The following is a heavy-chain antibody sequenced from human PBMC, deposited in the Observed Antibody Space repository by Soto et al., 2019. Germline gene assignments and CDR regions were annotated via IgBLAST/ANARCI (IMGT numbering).Heavy chain of an antibody. CDR2: IYYSGST. CDR3: ARGRHYYYYYGLDV. Sequence: PSETLSLTCTVSGGSVSSGSYYWSWIRQPPGKGLEWIGYIYYSGSTNYNPSLKSRVTISVDTSKNQFSLKLSSVTAADVAVYYCARGRHYYYYYGLDVWGQGTTVTVS. CDR1: GGSVSSGSYY. J-gene: IGHJ6*02. V-gene: IGHV4-61*01.